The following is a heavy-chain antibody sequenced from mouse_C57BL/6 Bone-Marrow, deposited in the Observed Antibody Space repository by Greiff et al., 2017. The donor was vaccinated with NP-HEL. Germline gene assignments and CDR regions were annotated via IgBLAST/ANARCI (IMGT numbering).Heavy chain of an antibody. CDR2: IYPGSGST. J-gene: IGHJ2*01. CDR3: ARSMAGTGDY. Sequence: QVQLQQPGAELVKPGASVQMSCKASGYTFTSYWITWVKQRPGQGLEWIGDIYPGSGSTNYNEKFKSKATLTVDTSSSTAYMQLSSLTTEDSAVYYCARSMAGTGDYWGQGTTLTVSS. CDR1: GYTFTSYW. V-gene: IGHV1-55*01. D-gene: IGHD4-1*01.